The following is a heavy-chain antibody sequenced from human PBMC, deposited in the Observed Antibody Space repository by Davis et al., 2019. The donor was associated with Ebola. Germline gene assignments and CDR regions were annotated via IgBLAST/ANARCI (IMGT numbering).Heavy chain of an antibody. CDR3: ARGPLWFGELTRYYFAY. CDR1: GFTFSSSA. J-gene: IGHJ4*02. V-gene: IGHV3-30-3*01. D-gene: IGHD3-10*01. Sequence: PGGSLRLSCAASGFTFSSSAMPWVRPAPGKGLEWVAVMSYDGSNKYYADSVKGRFTISRDNSKNTLYLQMNSLRAEDTAVYYCARGPLWFGELTRYYFAYWGQGTLVTVSS. CDR2: MSYDGSNK.